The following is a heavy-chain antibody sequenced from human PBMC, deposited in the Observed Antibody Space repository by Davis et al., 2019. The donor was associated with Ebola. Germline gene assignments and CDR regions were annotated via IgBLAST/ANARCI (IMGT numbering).Heavy chain of an antibody. Sequence: GESLKISCAASGFTFSGYWMHWVRQAPGKGPVWVSRINSDGSSTVYADSVEGRFTISRDNAKNTLYLQMSGLRAEDTAVYYCTRDPLHFSFSPDYWGQGTLVTVSS. CDR2: INSDGSST. D-gene: IGHD3-3*02. J-gene: IGHJ4*02. CDR1: GFTFSGYW. V-gene: IGHV3-74*01. CDR3: TRDPLHFSFSPDY.